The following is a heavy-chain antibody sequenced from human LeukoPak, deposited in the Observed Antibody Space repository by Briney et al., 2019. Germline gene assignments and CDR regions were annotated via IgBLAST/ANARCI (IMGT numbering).Heavy chain of an antibody. D-gene: IGHD6-13*01. V-gene: IGHV4-59*08. CDR1: GFSISSYF. J-gene: IGHJ4*02. CDR2: VYYSGST. Sequence: MSSETLSLTCTVSGFSISSYFWSWIRQPPGKGLEWIGYVYYSGSTNYNPSLKSRVTISVDTSKNQFSLRLSSVSAADTAVYYCARHRGSSSWFDYWGQGTLVTVSS. CDR3: ARHRGSSSWFDY.